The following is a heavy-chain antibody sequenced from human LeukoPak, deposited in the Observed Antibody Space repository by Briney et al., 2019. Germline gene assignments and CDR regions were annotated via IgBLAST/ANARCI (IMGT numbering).Heavy chain of an antibody. CDR1: GFTFSSFS. V-gene: IGHV3-21*01. CDR3: ASIYYGSGSYYPYYYMDV. Sequence: GGSLRLSCAASGFTFSSFSMNWVRQAPGKGLEWVSSISSTSSYIYYADSVKGRFTISRDNAKNSLYLQMNSLRAEDTAVYYCASIYYGSGSYYPYYYMDVWGKGTTVTVSS. CDR2: ISSTSSYI. J-gene: IGHJ6*03. D-gene: IGHD3-10*01.